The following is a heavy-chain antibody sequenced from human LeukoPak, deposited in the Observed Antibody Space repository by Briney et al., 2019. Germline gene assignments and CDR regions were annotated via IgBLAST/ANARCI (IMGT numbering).Heavy chain of an antibody. CDR3: ARPCNYDFWSGYCEGGFDY. D-gene: IGHD3-3*01. Sequence: PGGSLRLSCAASGFTFSSYSMNWVRQAPGKGLEWVSSISSSSSYIYYADSVKGRFTISRDNAKNSLYLQMNSLRAEDTAVYYCARPCNYDFWSGYCEGGFDYWGQGTLVTVSS. CDR1: GFTFSSYS. V-gene: IGHV3-21*01. CDR2: ISSSSSYI. J-gene: IGHJ4*02.